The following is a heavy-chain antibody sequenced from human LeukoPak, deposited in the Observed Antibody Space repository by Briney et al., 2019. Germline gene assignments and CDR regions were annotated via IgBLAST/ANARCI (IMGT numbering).Heavy chain of an antibody. V-gene: IGHV5-51*01. Sequence: GESLKISCKGSGYSFTSYWIGWVPQMPGKGLEWMVIIYPGDFDIRYSPSFQGQVTISADKSISTAYLQWSSLKASDTAIYSCARQGATGKYYYYYMDVWGKGTTVTVSS. D-gene: IGHD1-1*01. CDR1: GYSFTSYW. CDR3: ARQGATGKYYYYYMDV. J-gene: IGHJ6*03. CDR2: IYPGDFDI.